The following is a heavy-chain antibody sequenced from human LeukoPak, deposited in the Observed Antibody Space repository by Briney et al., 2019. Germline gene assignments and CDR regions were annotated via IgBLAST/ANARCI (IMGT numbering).Heavy chain of an antibody. CDR1: GGFISSRSYF. D-gene: IGHD3-10*01. CDR3: ARAVGGDGSGSL. V-gene: IGHV4-39*07. J-gene: IGHJ4*02. Sequence: SETLSLNCTVSGGFISSRSYFWGWIRQPPGTGLEWIGSIHHSGSTNYNPSLKSRVTISLDTSKNQFSLKLSSVTAADTAVYYCARAVGGDGSGSLWGPGTLVTVSS. CDR2: IHHSGST.